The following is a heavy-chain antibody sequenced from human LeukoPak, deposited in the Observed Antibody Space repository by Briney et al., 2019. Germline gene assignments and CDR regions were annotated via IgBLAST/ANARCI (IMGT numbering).Heavy chain of an antibody. V-gene: IGHV4-59*01. CDR1: GGSISSYY. CDR3: ARVGLDYDILTGYPYYFDY. D-gene: IGHD3-9*01. J-gene: IGHJ4*02. CDR2: IYYSGST. Sequence: SETLSLTCTVSGGSISSYYWSWIRQPPGKGLEWIGYIYYSGSTNYNPSLKSRVTISVDTSKNQFSLKLSSVTAADTAVYYCARVGLDYDILTGYPYYFDYRGQGTLVTVSS.